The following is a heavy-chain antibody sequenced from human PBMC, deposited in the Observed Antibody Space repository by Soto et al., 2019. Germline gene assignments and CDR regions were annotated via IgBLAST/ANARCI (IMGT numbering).Heavy chain of an antibody. CDR3: ARDKSGYIVVVPASVEGGYGMDV. V-gene: IGHV4-31*03. CDR1: GGSVSSGSYY. CDR2: IYYSGST. D-gene: IGHD2-2*01. J-gene: IGHJ6*02. Sequence: SETLSLTCTVSGGSVSSGSYYWSWIRQHPWKGLEWIGYIYYSGSTYYNPSLKSRVTISVDTSKNQFSLKLSSVTAADTAVYYCARDKSGYIVVVPASVEGGYGMDVWGQGXTVTVYS.